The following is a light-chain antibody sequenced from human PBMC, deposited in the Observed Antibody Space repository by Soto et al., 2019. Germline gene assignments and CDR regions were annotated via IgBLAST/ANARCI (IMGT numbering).Light chain of an antibody. J-gene: IGKJ4*01. Sequence: EVVMTQSPATLSVSPGERATLSCRASQSVRVNLAWYQQKPGQAPRLLIYDAATRATGVPARFTGSGSGTEFALTISSLQSEDVAVYYCQQYNKWPPRTFGGGTKVEIK. V-gene: IGKV3-15*01. CDR2: DAA. CDR3: QQYNKWPPRT. CDR1: QSVRVN.